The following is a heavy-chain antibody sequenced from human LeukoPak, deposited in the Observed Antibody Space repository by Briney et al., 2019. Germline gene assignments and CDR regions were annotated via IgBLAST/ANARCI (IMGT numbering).Heavy chain of an antibody. D-gene: IGHD4-23*01. CDR3: AKDWTTVVTKPLFDY. V-gene: IGHV3-23*01. CDR1: GFTFSRHG. CDR2: ISPSGDIK. Sequence: GGSLRLSCVASGFTFSRHGMNWVRQAPGKGLEWVSGISPSGDIKYYVDSVKGRFTVSRDNSKNTLYLQMNSLRAEDTAVYYCAKDWTTVVTKPLFDYWGQGTLVTVSS. J-gene: IGHJ4*02.